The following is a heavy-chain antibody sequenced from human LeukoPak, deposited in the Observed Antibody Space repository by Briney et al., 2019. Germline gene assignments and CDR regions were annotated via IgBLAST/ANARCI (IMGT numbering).Heavy chain of an antibody. CDR3: ARHGYYYYWFDP. J-gene: IGHJ5*02. D-gene: IGHD3-10*01. CDR1: GGSISSDY. V-gene: IGHV4-59*08. Sequence: SETLSLTCTVSGGSISSDYWSWIRQPPGKGLEWIGYIYFSGSTNYNPSLKSRVTISVDTSKTQFSLKLSSVTAADTAVYYCARHGYYYYWFDPWGQGTLVTVSS. CDR2: IYFSGST.